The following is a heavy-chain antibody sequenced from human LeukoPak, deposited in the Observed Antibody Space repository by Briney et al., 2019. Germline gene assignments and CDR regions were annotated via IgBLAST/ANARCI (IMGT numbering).Heavy chain of an antibody. Sequence: GGSLRLSCAASGFTFSSYWMSWIREAPGKGLEWVDNIKQDGSEKYYVDSVKGRFTISRDNAKNSLYLQMNSLRAEDTAVYYCARDAEAFDIWGQGTMVTVSS. CDR3: ARDAEAFDI. CDR2: IKQDGSEK. CDR1: GFTFSSYW. V-gene: IGHV3-7*01. J-gene: IGHJ3*02.